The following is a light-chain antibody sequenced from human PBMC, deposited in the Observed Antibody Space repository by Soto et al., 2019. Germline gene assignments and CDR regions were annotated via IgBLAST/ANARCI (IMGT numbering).Light chain of an antibody. CDR2: DAS. Sequence: DIVFTQSPATLSFSPWESVTLSFRASQSVYTYLVWYQQKPGKAPRLLIYDASNRASGVPARFSGSGSGTDFTLTISSLEPEDFAVYYCLQRNRWPLTFGQGTRLEIK. CDR1: QSVYTY. V-gene: IGKV3-11*01. J-gene: IGKJ5*01. CDR3: LQRNRWPLT.